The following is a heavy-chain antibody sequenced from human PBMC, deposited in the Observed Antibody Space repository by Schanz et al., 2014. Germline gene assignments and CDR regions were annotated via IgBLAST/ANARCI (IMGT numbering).Heavy chain of an antibody. Sequence: EVHLLESGGGLVEPGGSLRLSCATSGFSLDIFAVSWVRQAPGKGLEWVSYISGSSRTIYYADSMKGRFTVSRDNAENALYLQMNSLRAEDTALYYCARDRRNADLDYWGQGTLVTVSS. CDR2: ISGSSRTI. CDR1: GFSLDIFA. V-gene: IGHV3-48*01. D-gene: IGHD1-1*01. CDR3: ARDRRNADLDY. J-gene: IGHJ4*02.